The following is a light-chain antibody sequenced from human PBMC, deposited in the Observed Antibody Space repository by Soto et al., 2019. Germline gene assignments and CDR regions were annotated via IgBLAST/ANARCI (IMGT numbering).Light chain of an antibody. J-gene: IGKJ2*01. Sequence: EIVLTQSPGTLSLTPGARATLSCRASQSVSSNYLAWFQQKPGQPPRLLIYGASSRATGIPDRFSGSGSGTDFTLTISRLEPEDCAVYYCQQYGSSPPYTFGQGTKLEIK. CDR3: QQYGSSPPYT. V-gene: IGKV3-20*01. CDR1: QSVSSNY. CDR2: GAS.